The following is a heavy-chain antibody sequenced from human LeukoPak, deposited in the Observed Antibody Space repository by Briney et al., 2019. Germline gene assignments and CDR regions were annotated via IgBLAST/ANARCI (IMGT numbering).Heavy chain of an antibody. CDR2: INAGNGNT. V-gene: IGHV1-3*01. J-gene: IGHJ5*01. Sequence: ASVKVSCKASGDTFTSYAMHWVRQAPGQRLEWMGWINAGNGNTKYSQKFQGRVTITRDTSASTAYMELSSLRSEDTAVYYCARGRMVVAATPDWFDSWGQGTLVTVSS. D-gene: IGHD2-15*01. CDR3: ARGRMVVAATPDWFDS. CDR1: GDTFTSYA.